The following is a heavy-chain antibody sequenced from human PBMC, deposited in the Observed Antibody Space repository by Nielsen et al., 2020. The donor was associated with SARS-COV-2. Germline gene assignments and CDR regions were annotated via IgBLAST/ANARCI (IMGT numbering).Heavy chain of an antibody. Sequence: GESLKISCAASGFTFSDYTMNWVRQAPGKGLEWVSSIISTSTYIYYADSVKGRFTISRDNAKNSLYLQMNSLRAEDTAVYYCAKDQITFGGVIGVFDYWGQGTLVTVSS. D-gene: IGHD3-16*02. J-gene: IGHJ4*02. CDR2: IISTSTYI. CDR1: GFTFSDYT. V-gene: IGHV3-21*04. CDR3: AKDQITFGGVIGVFDY.